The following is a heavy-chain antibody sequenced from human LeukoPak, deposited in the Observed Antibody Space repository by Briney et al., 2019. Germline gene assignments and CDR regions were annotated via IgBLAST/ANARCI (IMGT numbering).Heavy chain of an antibody. CDR3: ARGPLYYYDSSDYLDY. Sequence: LTGGSLRLSWAASGFPFSSYGMHWVRQAPGKGLEWVAVISYDGSNKYYADSVKGRFTISRDNSKNTLYLQMNSLRAEDTAVYYCARGPLYYYDSSDYLDYWGQGTLVTVSS. J-gene: IGHJ4*02. CDR1: GFPFSSYG. V-gene: IGHV3-30*03. D-gene: IGHD3-22*01. CDR2: ISYDGSNK.